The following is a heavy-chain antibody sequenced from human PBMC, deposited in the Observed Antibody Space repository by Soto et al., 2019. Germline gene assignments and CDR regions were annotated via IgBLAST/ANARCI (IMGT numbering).Heavy chain of an antibody. D-gene: IGHD1-26*01. CDR1: GFAFSAYG. Sequence: HPGGSLRLSCVASGFAFSAYGMSWVRQAPGQGLEWVSAINAGGRSANYADSVKGRFIISRDNSKNTLFLQMNSLRAEDTAVYYCAKNQGVELVPLATVDWFDPWGQGSVVTVSS. J-gene: IGHJ5*02. CDR3: AKNQGVELVPLATVDWFDP. CDR2: INAGGRSA. V-gene: IGHV3-23*01.